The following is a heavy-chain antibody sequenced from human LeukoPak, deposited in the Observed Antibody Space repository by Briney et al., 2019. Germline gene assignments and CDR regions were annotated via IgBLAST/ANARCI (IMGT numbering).Heavy chain of an antibody. J-gene: IGHJ3*02. V-gene: IGHV3-23*01. Sequence: GGSLRLSCAASGFTFSSYAMSWVRQAPGRGLEWVSAISGSGGSTYYADSVKGRFTISRDNSKNTLYLQMNSLRAEDTAVYYCAKDQRLLRITMIVVVIGAFDIWGQGTMVTVSS. D-gene: IGHD3-22*01. CDR2: ISGSGGST. CDR3: AKDQRLLRITMIVVVIGAFDI. CDR1: GFTFSSYA.